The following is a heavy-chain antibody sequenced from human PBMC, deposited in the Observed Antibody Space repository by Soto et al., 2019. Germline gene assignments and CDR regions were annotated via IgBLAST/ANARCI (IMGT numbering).Heavy chain of an antibody. CDR2: IYYSGST. D-gene: IGHD1-7*01. J-gene: IGHJ4*02. Sequence: SETLSLTCTVSGGSISSGDYYWSWIRQPPGKGLEWIGYIYYSGSTYYNPSLKSRVTISVDTSKNQFSLKLSSVTAADTALFFCAMELFTMRRAPWYSDFCCPASLVTVSS. CDR1: GGSISSGDYY. V-gene: IGHV4-30-4*01. CDR3: AMELFTMRRAPWYSDF.